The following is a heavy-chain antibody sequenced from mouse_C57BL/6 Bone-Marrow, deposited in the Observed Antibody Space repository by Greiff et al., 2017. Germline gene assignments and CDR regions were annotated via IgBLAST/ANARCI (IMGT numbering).Heavy chain of an antibody. V-gene: IGHV5-12*01. Sequence: EVQRVESGGGLVQPGGSLKLSCAASGFTFSDYYMYWVRQTPEKRLEWVAYISNGGGSTYYPDTVKGRFTISRDNAKNTLYLQMSRLKSEDTAMYYCARQGGPYYAMDYWGQGTSVTVSS. CDR1: GFTFSDYY. D-gene: IGHD1-1*02. J-gene: IGHJ4*01. CDR3: ARQGGPYYAMDY. CDR2: ISNGGGST.